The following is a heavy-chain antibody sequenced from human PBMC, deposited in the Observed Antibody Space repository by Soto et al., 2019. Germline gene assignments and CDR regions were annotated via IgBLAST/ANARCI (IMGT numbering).Heavy chain of an antibody. CDR2: IYHSGST. D-gene: IGHD3-10*01. CDR1: GGSISSGGYS. J-gene: IGHJ4*02. V-gene: IGHV4-30-2*01. CDR3: ARAEGVWTGFDY. Sequence: SETQSLTCAVSGGSISSGGYSWSWIRQPPGKGLEWIGYIYHSGSTYYNPSLKSRVTISVDRSKNQFSLKLSSVTAADTAVYYCARAEGVWTGFDYWGQGTLVTVSS.